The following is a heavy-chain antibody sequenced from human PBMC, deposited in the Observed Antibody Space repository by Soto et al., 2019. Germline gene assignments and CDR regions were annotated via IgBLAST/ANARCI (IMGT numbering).Heavy chain of an antibody. Sequence: SVKVSCKASGGTFSSYAISWVRHAPGQGLEWMGGIIPIFGTANYAQKFQGRVTITADESTSTAYMGLSSLRSEDTAVYYCASSRGQLAYYYYGMDVWGQGTTVTVSS. D-gene: IGHD6-13*01. CDR2: IIPIFGTA. CDR3: ASSRGQLAYYYYGMDV. V-gene: IGHV1-69*13. CDR1: GGTFSSYA. J-gene: IGHJ6*02.